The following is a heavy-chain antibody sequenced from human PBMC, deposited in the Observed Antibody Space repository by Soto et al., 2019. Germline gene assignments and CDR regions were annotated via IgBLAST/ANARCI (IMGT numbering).Heavy chain of an antibody. J-gene: IGHJ6*03. CDR3: SRAPGDFYYIDV. CDR1: GFTFSDYS. Sequence: EVQLLESGGGLVQAGGSLRLSCAASGFTFSDYSMNWVRQAPGRGLEWVSTISSGGRSTYYADSVQGRFTISRDNSNEKVYLQVNSLRAEDTAVYYCSRAPGDFYYIDVWGKGTTVTVSS. CDR2: ISSGGRST. V-gene: IGHV3-23*01.